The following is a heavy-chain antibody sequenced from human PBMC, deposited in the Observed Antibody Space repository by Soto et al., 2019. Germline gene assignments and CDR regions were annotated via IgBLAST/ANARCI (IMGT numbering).Heavy chain of an antibody. CDR1: GFTFSSYA. Sequence: GGSLRLSCAASGFTFSSYAMHWVRQAPGKGLEWVAVISYDGSNKYYADSVKGRFTISRDNSKNTLYLQMNSLRAEDTGTYYCARKGPEAWPLDFWGQGTLVTVSS. CDR3: ARKGPEAWPLDF. V-gene: IGHV3-30-3*01. J-gene: IGHJ4*02. CDR2: ISYDGSNK.